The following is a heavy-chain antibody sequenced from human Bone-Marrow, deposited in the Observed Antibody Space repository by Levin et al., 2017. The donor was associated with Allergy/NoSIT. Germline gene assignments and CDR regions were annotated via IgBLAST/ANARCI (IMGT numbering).Heavy chain of an antibody. CDR3: TTRWGQQPSYYDYGVVV. D-gene: IGHD6-13*01. CDR1: GLTFGDDA. CDR2: IRNKAYGGTT. Sequence: GGSLRLSCTASGLTFGDDAMSWFRQAPGKGLEWVGFIRNKAYGGTTKYAASVSGRFTISRDESKSIAYLQMNSLKTEDTAVYYCTTRWGQQPSYYDYGVVVWGQGTAVTVSS. V-gene: IGHV3-49*03. J-gene: IGHJ6*02.